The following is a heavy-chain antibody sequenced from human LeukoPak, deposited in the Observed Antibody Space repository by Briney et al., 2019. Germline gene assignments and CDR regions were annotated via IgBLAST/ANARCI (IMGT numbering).Heavy chain of an antibody. J-gene: IGHJ5*02. CDR3: ARDHAAGSSWDFNWFDP. CDR1: GYTFTSYG. V-gene: IGHV1-18*01. D-gene: IGHD6-13*01. Sequence: GASVKVSCKASGYTFTSYGISWVRQAPGQGLEWMGWISAYNGNTNYAQKLQGRVTMTTDTSTSTAYMELRSLRSEDTAVYYCARDHAAGSSWDFNWFDPWGQGTLVTVSS. CDR2: ISAYNGNT.